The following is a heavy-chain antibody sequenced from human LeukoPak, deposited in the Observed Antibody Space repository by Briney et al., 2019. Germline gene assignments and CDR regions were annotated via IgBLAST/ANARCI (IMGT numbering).Heavy chain of an antibody. J-gene: IGHJ4*02. CDR1: GFTFSSYS. Sequence: PGGSLRLSCAASGFTFSSYSMNWVRQAPGKGLEWVSYISSSSSTIYYADSVKGRFTISRDNAKNSLYLQMNSLGDEDTAVYYCASRGSYAYWGQGTLVTVSS. CDR2: ISSSSSTI. V-gene: IGHV3-48*02. D-gene: IGHD1-26*01. CDR3: ASRGSYAY.